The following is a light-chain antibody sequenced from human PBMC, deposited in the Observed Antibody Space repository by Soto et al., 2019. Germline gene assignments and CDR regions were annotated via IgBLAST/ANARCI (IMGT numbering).Light chain of an antibody. J-gene: IGKJ1*01. V-gene: IGKV1-39*01. Sequence: DIQMTQSPSSLSASVGDRVTITCRASQSITTYLNWYRQKPVKAPKLLIYAASSLQSGVPSRFSGSGSETEFTLSISSLQPEDFATYYCQHYNSYSEAFGQGTKVDI. CDR3: QHYNSYSEA. CDR1: QSITTY. CDR2: AAS.